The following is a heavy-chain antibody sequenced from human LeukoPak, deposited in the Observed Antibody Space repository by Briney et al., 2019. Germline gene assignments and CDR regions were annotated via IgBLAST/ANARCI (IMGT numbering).Heavy chain of an antibody. Sequence: GGSLRLSCAAPGFSFSGYSMSWVRKAPGKGLEWVSAIKSGGGTYYADSVKGRFTISRDNSKNTVYLEMNSLRGEDTAIYYCVNRYDKSGYDFDYWGQGTLVTVSS. D-gene: IGHD3-22*01. CDR1: GFSFSGYS. V-gene: IGHV3-23*01. J-gene: IGHJ4*02. CDR2: IKSGGGT. CDR3: VNRYDKSGYDFDY.